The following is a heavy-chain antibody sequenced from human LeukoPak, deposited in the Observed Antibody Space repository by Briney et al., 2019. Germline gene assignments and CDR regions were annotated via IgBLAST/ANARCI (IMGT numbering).Heavy chain of an antibody. CDR1: GYSISSGYY. V-gene: IGHV4-38-2*02. CDR2: IYRSGST. CDR3: ARGDCSSTICYSPMDV. D-gene: IGHD2-2*01. J-gene: IGHJ6*03. Sequence: SETLSLTCTVSGYSISSGYYWVWIRQPPGKGLEWIGSIYRSGSTNYNPSLKSRVTISVDTSKNQFSLKVNSVTAADTALYYCARGDCSSTICYSPMDVWGKGTTVTVSS.